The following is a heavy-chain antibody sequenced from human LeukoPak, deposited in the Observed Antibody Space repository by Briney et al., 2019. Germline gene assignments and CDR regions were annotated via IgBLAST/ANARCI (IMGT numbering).Heavy chain of an antibody. CDR3: ARTYDFWRTAHHWFDP. J-gene: IGHJ5*02. D-gene: IGHD3-3*01. CDR2: IYHSGST. CDR1: GYSISSGYY. V-gene: IGHV4-38-2*02. Sequence: SETLSLTCTVSGYSISSGYYWGWIRQPPGKGLEWIGSIYHSGSTYYNPSLKSRVTISVDTSKNQFSLKLSSVTAADTAVYYCARTYDFWRTAHHWFDPWGQGTLVTVSS.